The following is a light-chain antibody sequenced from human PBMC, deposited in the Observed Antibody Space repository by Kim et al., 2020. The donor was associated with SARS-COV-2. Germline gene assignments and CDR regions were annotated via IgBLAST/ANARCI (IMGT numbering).Light chain of an antibody. CDR1: SGHSSYA. CDR3: QTWGTGIPV. CDR2: LNGDGSH. V-gene: IGLV4-69*01. Sequence: SVKLPCTLSSGHSSYAIAWHQQQPEKGPRYLMKLNGDGSHSKGDGIPDRFSGSSSGAERYLTISSLQSEDEADYYCQTWGTGIPVFGGGTKLTVL. J-gene: IGLJ3*02.